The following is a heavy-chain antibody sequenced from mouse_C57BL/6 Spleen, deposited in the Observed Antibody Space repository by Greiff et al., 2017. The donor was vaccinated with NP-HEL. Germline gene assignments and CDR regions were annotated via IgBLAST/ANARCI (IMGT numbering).Heavy chain of an antibody. CDR1: GFSLSTSGMG. D-gene: IGHD1-1*01. V-gene: IGHV8-12*01. J-gene: IGHJ1*03. Sequence: QVTLKESGPGILQSSQTLSLTCSFSGFSLSTSGMGVIWIRQPSGKGLEWLAHIYWGDDKRYNPFLKSRVTSSKDTSRNQVVLKITSVDPADTATYYCARRNYGSSLWYFEGWGTGTTGTVSS. CDR2: IYWGDDK. CDR3: ARRNYGSSLWYFEG.